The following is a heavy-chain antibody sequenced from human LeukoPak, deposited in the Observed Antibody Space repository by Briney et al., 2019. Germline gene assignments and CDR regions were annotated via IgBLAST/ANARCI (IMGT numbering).Heavy chain of an antibody. CDR3: AKDGATGTWVYYYYGMDV. J-gene: IGHJ6*04. CDR2: ISGDGSNT. V-gene: IGHV3-74*01. CDR1: GFTFTSYY. Sequence: GGSLRLSCAASGFTFTSYYMHWVRQAPGKGLVWVSRISGDGSNTIYADSVKGRFTISRDNAKNTVYLQMNSLRAEDTAVYYCAKDGATGTWVYYYYGMDVWGKGTTVTVSS. D-gene: IGHD1-1*01.